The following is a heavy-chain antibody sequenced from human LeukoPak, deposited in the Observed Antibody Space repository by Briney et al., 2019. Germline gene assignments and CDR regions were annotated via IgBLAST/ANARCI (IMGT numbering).Heavy chain of an antibody. CDR2: ISSSGSTI. V-gene: IGHV3-11*04. D-gene: IGHD3-3*01. J-gene: IGHJ3*02. Sequence: GGSLRLSCAASGFTFSDYYMSWIRQAPGKGLEWASYISSSGSTIYYADSVKGRFTISRDNAKNSLYLQMNSLRAEDTAVYYCARGAIFGVLKGIDAFDIWGQGTMVTVSS. CDR3: ARGAIFGVLKGIDAFDI. CDR1: GFTFSDYY.